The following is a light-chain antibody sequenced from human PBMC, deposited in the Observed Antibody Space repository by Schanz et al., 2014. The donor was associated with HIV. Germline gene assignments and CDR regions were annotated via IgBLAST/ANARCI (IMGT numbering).Light chain of an antibody. V-gene: IGKV3-20*01. CDR1: QTVSKN. Sequence: EIVMTQSPGTLSVSPGERATLSCRASQTVSKNLAWYQQKPGQAPRLLIYDASNRATGIPARFSGSGSGTDFILSISRLEPEDFAVYYCQQYGSSPWTFGQGTKLEIK. CDR3: QQYGSSPWT. J-gene: IGKJ1*01. CDR2: DAS.